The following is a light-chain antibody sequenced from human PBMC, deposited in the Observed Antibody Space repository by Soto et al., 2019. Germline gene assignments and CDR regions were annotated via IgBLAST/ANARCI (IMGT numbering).Light chain of an antibody. J-gene: IGLJ1*01. CDR3: AAWDDRLNGYV. CDR1: SSNIGSNY. CDR2: RNN. V-gene: IGLV1-47*01. Sequence: QSVLTQPPSASGTPGQRVNISCSGSSSNIGSNYVYWYRQFPGTAPKLLIQRNNQRPSGVPARFSGSKSGTSASLAISGLRSEDEADYYCAAWDDRLNGYVFGTGTKVTVL.